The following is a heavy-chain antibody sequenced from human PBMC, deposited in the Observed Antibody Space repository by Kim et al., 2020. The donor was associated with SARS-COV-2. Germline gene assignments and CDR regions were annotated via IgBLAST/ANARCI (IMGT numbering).Heavy chain of an antibody. CDR1: GGTFSSYA. V-gene: IGHV1-69*13. CDR3: ASSGYSLRYYFDY. D-gene: IGHD3-22*01. J-gene: IGHJ4*02. Sequence: SVKVSCKASGGTFSSYAISWVRQAPGQGLEWMGGIIPIFGTSNYAQKFQGRVTITADESTSTAYMELSSLRSQDTAVYYCASSGYSLRYYFDYWGQGTLVTVSS. CDR2: IIPIFGTS.